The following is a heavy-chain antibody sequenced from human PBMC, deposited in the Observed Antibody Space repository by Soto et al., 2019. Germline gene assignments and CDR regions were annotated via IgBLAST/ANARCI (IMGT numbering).Heavy chain of an antibody. J-gene: IGHJ5*02. V-gene: IGHV3-30*03. CDR3: TRRVLGAQGLNWFDP. CDR1: GFTFSSYG. CDR2: ISYDGSNK. Sequence: GGSLRLSCAASGFTFSSYGMHWVRQAPGKGLEWVAVISYDGSNKYYADSVKGRFTISRDNSKNTLYLQMNSLRAEDTAVYFCTRRVLGAQGLNWFDPWGQGTLVTVSS. D-gene: IGHD1-26*01.